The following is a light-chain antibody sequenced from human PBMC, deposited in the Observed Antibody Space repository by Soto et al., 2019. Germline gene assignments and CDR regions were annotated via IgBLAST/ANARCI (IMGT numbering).Light chain of an antibody. CDR3: MQALQTPWT. CDR2: WGS. V-gene: IGKV2-28*01. CDR1: QGLLHSNGYNY. Sequence: DIVMTQSPLSLPVTAGEPASVSCRSSQGLLHSNGYNYLDWYLQKPGQSPQLLIYWGSNRASGVPDRFSGSGSGTDFTLKISRVEAEDVGVYYRMQALQTPWTFGQGTKVDIK. J-gene: IGKJ1*01.